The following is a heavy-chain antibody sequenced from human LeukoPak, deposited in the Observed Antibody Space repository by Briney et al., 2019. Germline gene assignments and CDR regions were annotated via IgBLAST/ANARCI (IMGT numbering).Heavy chain of an antibody. CDR1: GFTFSSYS. V-gene: IGHV3-21*01. Sequence: GGSLRLSCAASGFTFSSYSMDWVRQAPGKGLEWVSSISSSSSYIYYADSVKGRFTISRDNAKNSLYLQMNSLRAEDTAVYYCARLGFNWFDPWGQGTLVTVSS. D-gene: IGHD6-25*01. CDR2: ISSSSSYI. CDR3: ARLGFNWFDP. J-gene: IGHJ5*02.